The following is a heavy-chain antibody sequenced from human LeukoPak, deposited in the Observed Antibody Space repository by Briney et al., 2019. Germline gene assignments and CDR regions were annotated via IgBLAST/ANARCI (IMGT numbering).Heavy chain of an antibody. V-gene: IGHV1-2*02. Sequence: ASVKVSCKASGYTFTGYYMHWVRQAPGQGLEWMGWINPNSGGTNYAQKFQGRVTMTRDTSISTAYMELSRLRSDDTVVYYCARVGSSGILGFDYWGQGTLVTVSS. CDR2: INPNSGGT. CDR3: ARVGSSGILGFDY. CDR1: GYTFTGYY. D-gene: IGHD3-22*01. J-gene: IGHJ4*02.